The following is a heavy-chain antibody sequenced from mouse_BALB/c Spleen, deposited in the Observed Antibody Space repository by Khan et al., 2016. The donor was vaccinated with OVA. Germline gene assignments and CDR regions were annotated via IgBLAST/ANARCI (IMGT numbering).Heavy chain of an antibody. CDR1: GYSITSDYA. Sequence: EVQLQELGPGLVKPSQSLSLTCTVTGYSITSDYAWNWIRQFPGNKLEWMGYISYSGNTKYNPSLKSRISITRDTSKNQFFLQLNFVTIEDTATYYCARIQGGDVDYWGQGTTLTVSS. CDR3: ARIQGGDVDY. J-gene: IGHJ2*01. V-gene: IGHV3-2*02. CDR2: ISYSGNT. D-gene: IGHD3-2*02.